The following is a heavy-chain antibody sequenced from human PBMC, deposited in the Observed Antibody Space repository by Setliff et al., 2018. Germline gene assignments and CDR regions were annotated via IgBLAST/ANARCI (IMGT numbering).Heavy chain of an antibody. CDR2: VYYSGYT. V-gene: IGHV4-34*01. Sequence: TLSLTCAVYGDSLSDYYWSWIRQPPGKGMEWIGSVYYSGYTYYNPSLQSRVTISEDTSKNHFSLRMTSVTAADTAMYYCARVFGDNDLPDIWGRGTMVTVSS. J-gene: IGHJ3*02. CDR1: GDSLSDYY. CDR3: ARVFGDNDLPDI. D-gene: IGHD2-21*02.